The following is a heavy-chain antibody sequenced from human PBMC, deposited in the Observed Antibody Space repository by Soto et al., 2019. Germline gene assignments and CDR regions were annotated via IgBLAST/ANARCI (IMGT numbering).Heavy chain of an antibody. CDR1: GGTFSSYA. CDR2: IIPIFGTA. CDR3: ARERRVFAFGGGGVGVWFAFAS. V-gene: IGHV1-69*12. Sequence: QVQLVQSGAEVKKPGSSVKVSCKASGGTFSSYAISWVRQAPGQGLEWMGGIIPIFGTANYAQKFQGRVTITGDECTCSAYSELLCRSAEDTAVYYCARERRVFAFGGGGVGVWFAFASWGQGRMFCGS. D-gene: IGHD3-16*01. J-gene: IGHJ3*02.